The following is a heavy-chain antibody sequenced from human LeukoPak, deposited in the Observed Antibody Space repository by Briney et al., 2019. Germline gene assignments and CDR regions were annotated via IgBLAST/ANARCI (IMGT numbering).Heavy chain of an antibody. CDR1: GFTFSGFE. CDR2: IKTSDVGTT. CDR3: TTNDAFDI. J-gene: IGHJ3*02. Sequence: GGSLRLSCAASGFTFSGFEMNWVRQAPGKGLEWVGRIKTSDVGTTDYAAPVKGRFIISRDDAKNTLYLQMNSLKTEDTALYYCTTNDAFDIWGQGTMVTVSS. V-gene: IGHV3-15*01.